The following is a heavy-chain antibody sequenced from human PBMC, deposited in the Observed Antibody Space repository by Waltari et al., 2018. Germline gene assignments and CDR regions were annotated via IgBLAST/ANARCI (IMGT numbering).Heavy chain of an antibody. CDR3: ARDEPISASFDI. CDR2: MHTRGST. V-gene: IGHV4-4*07. D-gene: IGHD2-15*01. J-gene: IGHJ3*02. CDR1: GDSVKNFH. Sequence: QVHLQESGPGLVEPSETLPLTCSTSGDSVKNFHWSWLRQSAGKGLEWIGRMHTRGSTKYNPPRGSRVTLSLDTSKNHFSLKLRSVIAADTAIYYCARDEPISASFDIWGQGTLVIVSS.